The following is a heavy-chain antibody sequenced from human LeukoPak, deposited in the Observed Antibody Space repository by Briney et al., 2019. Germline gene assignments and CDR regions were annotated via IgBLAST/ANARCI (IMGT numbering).Heavy chain of an antibody. J-gene: IGHJ3*02. CDR3: ARGLQETLAWLKALSAFDI. D-gene: IGHD5-24*01. CDR1: GYTFTSYG. CDR2: ISAYNGNT. V-gene: IGHV1-18*01. Sequence: ASVKVSCKASGYTFTSYGISWVRQAPGQGLEWMGWISAYNGNTNYAQKLQGRVTMSTDTSTSTGYMELRSLRSDDTAVYYCARGLQETLAWLKALSAFDIWGQGTMVAVSS.